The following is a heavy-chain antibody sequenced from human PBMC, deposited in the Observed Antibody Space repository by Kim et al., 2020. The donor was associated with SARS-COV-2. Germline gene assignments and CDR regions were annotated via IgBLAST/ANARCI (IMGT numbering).Heavy chain of an antibody. CDR1: GYTFTSYG. CDR3: ARNFGRSGSYYYYGMDV. Sequence: ASVKVSCKASGYTFTSYGISWLRQAPGQGLEWMGWISAYNGNTNYAQKLQGRVTMTTDTSTSTAYMELRSLRSDDTAVYYCARNFGRSGSYYYYGMDVWGQGTTVTVSS. CDR2: ISAYNGNT. J-gene: IGHJ6*02. D-gene: IGHD1-26*01. V-gene: IGHV1-18*01.